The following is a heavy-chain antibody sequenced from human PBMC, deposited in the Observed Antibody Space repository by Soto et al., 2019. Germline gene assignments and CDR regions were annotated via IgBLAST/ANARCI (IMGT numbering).Heavy chain of an antibody. V-gene: IGHV4-61*01. J-gene: IGHJ6*02. CDR1: GGSVSSGSYY. CDR2: IYYSGST. D-gene: IGHD5-12*01. Sequence: SETLSLTCTVSGGSVSSGSYYWSWIRQPPGKGLEWIGYIYYSGSTSYNPSLKSRVTISVDTSKNQFSLKLSSVTAADTAVYYCARVATIRNYYGMDVWGQGTTVTVSS. CDR3: ARVATIRNYYGMDV.